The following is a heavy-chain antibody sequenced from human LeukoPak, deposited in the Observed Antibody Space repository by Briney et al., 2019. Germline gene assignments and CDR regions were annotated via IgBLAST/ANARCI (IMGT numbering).Heavy chain of an antibody. J-gene: IGHJ5*02. D-gene: IGHD6-13*01. CDR1: GGSISSRTDY. CDR2: IYNSWST. CDR3: ARQAYSSNLGWFDP. Sequence: SETLSLTCSVSGGSISSRTDYWGWVRQPPGRGLEWIGNIYNSWSTYYNPSLKSRVTISVDTSKNQFSRKLSSVTAADAAVYYCARQAYSSNLGWFDPWGQGTLVTVSS. V-gene: IGHV4-39*01.